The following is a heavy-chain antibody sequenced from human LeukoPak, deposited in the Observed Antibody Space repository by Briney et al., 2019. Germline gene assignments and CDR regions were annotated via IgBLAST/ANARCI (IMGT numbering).Heavy chain of an antibody. Sequence: ASVKASCKASGYSFTSYGISWVRRAPGQGLEWMGWISTYNANTNYALKLQGRVTLTTDTSTSTAYMELKSLRSDDTAVYYCAREECSIGVCYPSGYWGQGTLVTVSS. CDR3: AREECSIGVCYPSGY. CDR2: ISTYNANT. CDR1: GYSFTSYG. V-gene: IGHV1-18*01. D-gene: IGHD2-8*01. J-gene: IGHJ4*02.